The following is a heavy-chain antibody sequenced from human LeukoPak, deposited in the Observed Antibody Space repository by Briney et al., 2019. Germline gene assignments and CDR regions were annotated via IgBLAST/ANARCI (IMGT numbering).Heavy chain of an antibody. V-gene: IGHV3-11*01. J-gene: IGHJ6*02. D-gene: IGHD3-3*01. CDR3: ASDYDFWSGYSSYGMDV. CDR1: GFTFSDYY. CDR2: ISSSGSTI. Sequence: GGSLRLSCAASGFTFSDYYMSWIRQAPGKGLEWVSYISSSGSTIYYADSVKGRLTISRDNAKNSLYLQMNSLRAEDTAVYYCASDYDFWSGYSSYGMDVWGQGTTVTVSS.